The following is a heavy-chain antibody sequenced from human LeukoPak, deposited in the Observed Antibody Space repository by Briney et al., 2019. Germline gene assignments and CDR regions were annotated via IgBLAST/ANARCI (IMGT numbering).Heavy chain of an antibody. J-gene: IGHJ6*02. CDR2: INHSGST. D-gene: IGHD4-11*01. Sequence: SETLSLTCAVYGGSFSGYYWSWIRQPPGKGLEWIGEINHSGSTNYNPSLKSRVTTSVDTSKNQFSLKLSSVTAADTAVYYCARAPSLYYYYGMDVWGQGTTVTVSS. CDR3: ARAPSLYYYYGMDV. CDR1: GGSFSGYY. V-gene: IGHV4-34*01.